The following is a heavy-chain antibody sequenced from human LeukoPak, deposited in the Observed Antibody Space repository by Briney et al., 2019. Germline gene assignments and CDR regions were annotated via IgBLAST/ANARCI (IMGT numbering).Heavy chain of an antibody. CDR1: WFSLSTSRIC. J-gene: IGHJ6*02. V-gene: IGHV2-70*01. CDR2: INCADDK. Sequence: SGPTLVNPTQTLTLTCTFSWFSLSTSRICVTWIRQPPGKALEWLALINCADDKYYSTSLKTRLTISKDTSKNQVALTMTNMDPVDTATYFCARVVAAANKELYNYYYGMDVWGQGTTVTVSS. D-gene: IGHD2-2*01. CDR3: ARVVAAANKELYNYYYGMDV.